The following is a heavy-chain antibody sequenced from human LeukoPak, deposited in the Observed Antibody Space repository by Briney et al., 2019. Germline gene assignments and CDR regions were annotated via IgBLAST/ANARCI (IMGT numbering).Heavy chain of an antibody. CDR2: ISSSSSYI. CDR3: ARDWDSSGPYYFDY. J-gene: IGHJ4*02. Sequence: GGSLRLSCAASGFTFSSYSMNWVPQAPGKGLEWVSSISSSSSYIYYAESVKCRFTISRHNAKNSLYLQMNSLRAAHTAVYYCARDWDSSGPYYFDYWGQRTLVTVSS. V-gene: IGHV3-21*01. CDR1: GFTFSSYS. D-gene: IGHD6-19*01.